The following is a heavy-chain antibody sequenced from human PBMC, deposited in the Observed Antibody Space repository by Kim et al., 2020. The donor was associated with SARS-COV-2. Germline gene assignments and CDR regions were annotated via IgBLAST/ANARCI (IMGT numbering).Heavy chain of an antibody. CDR2: GST. D-gene: IGHD6-19*01. CDR3: ARLSSGWWF. V-gene: IGHV4-39*01. J-gene: IGHJ4*02. Sequence: GSTSYNPSLKRRVTISVDTSKNQLSLKLSSVTAADTAVYYCARLSSGWWFWGQGTLVTVSS.